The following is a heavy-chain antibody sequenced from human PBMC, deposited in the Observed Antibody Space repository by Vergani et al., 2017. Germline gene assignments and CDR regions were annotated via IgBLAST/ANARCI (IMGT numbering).Heavy chain of an antibody. J-gene: IGHJ6*03. CDR3: ARVNTETNGQLYYYYYLDV. CDR1: GGSFTSYH. V-gene: IGHV4-34*01. CDR2: IDHTGRP. Sequence: QVQLQQWGGGLLKPSETLSLTCVVNGGSFTSYHWTWIRQSPGEGLDWVGDIDHTGRPDYNPSLTSRLTMSVDNARNQFSLTLNSVTATDTAMYFCARVNTETNGQLYYYYYLDVWGQGTVVTVS. D-gene: IGHD4-11*01.